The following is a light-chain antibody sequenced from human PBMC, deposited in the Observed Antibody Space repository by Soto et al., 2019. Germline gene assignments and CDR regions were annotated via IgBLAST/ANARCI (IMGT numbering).Light chain of an antibody. CDR3: QQYSNWPRT. Sequence: EIVMTQSPATLSVSPGERATLSCRAGQSISNNLAWYQQKPGQAPRLRIYGASTRAAGIPARFTGSGSGTGFTLTNSSLQSEDFAVYYCQQYSNWPRTFGQGTKVESK. J-gene: IGKJ1*01. V-gene: IGKV3-15*01. CDR2: GAS. CDR1: QSISNN.